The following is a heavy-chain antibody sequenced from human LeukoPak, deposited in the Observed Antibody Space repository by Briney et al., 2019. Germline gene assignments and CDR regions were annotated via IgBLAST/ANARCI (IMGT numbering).Heavy chain of an antibody. J-gene: IGHJ4*02. CDR2: IYYSGST. D-gene: IGHD3-22*01. V-gene: IGHV4-39*01. Sequence: SETLSLTCTVSGGSISSSSYYWGWIRQPPGKGLEWIGSIYYSGSTYYNPSLKSRVTISVDTSKNQFSLKLSSVTAADTAVYYCARDKPYDSSGMAYWGQGTLLTVSS. CDR3: ARDKPYDSSGMAY. CDR1: GGSISSSSYY.